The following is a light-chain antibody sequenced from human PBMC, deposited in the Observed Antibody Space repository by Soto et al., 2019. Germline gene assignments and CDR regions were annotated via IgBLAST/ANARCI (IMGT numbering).Light chain of an antibody. CDR3: QHYNSYSEE. V-gene: IGKV1-5*03. J-gene: IGKJ1*01. CDR2: KAS. CDR1: QTISSW. Sequence: DIQMTQSPSTLSGSVGDRVTITCRASQTISSWLAWYQQKPGKAPKLLIYKASTLKSGVPSRFWGSGSGTEITLNISSLQPDDFATYYCQHYNSYSEEFGQGTKLDSK.